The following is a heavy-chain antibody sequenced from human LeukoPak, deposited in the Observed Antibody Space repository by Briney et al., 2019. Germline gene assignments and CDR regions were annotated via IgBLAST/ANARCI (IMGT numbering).Heavy chain of an antibody. CDR3: VRDGEGAGTSVNYWFDP. CDR1: GYTFTGYY. V-gene: IGHV1-2*06. D-gene: IGHD6-13*01. CDR2: INPNSGGT. Sequence: ASVKVSCKASGYTFTGYYMHWVRQAPGQGLEWMGRINPNSGGTNYAQKFQGRVTMTRDTSTSTAYMELRGLRSEDTAVYYCVRDGEGAGTSVNYWFDPWGQGTLVTVSS. J-gene: IGHJ5*02.